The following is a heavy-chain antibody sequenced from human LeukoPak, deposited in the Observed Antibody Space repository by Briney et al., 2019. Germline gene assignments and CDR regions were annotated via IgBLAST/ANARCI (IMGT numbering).Heavy chain of an antibody. CDR1: GGALSGYY. J-gene: IGHJ5*02. V-gene: IGHV4-34*01. D-gene: IGHD2-21*02. CDR3: ARGGDCGGDCYSSDWFDP. CDR2: INHRGGT. Sequence: SETLSLTCAVYGGALSGYYWSWIRQPPGKGLEWIGEINHRGGTNYNPSLKSRVTISVDRSKNQFSLKLSSVTAADTAVYYCARGGDCGGDCYSSDWFDPWGQGTLVTVSS.